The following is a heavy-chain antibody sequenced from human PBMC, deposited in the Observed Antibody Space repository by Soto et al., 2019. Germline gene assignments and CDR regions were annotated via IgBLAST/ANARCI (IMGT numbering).Heavy chain of an antibody. Sequence: GGSLRLSCAASGFTFSNYAINWVRQSPGKGLEWVSVISGSAGSTYYADSVKGRFTITRGNSKNTLYLQMNSLGAEDTAVYYCERGGDYYDLLTGYTRGNYYFDYWGQGAQVTVSS. CDR2: ISGSAGST. CDR3: ERGGDYYDLLTGYTRGNYYFDY. CDR1: GFTFSNYA. J-gene: IGHJ4*02. V-gene: IGHV3-23*01. D-gene: IGHD3-9*01.